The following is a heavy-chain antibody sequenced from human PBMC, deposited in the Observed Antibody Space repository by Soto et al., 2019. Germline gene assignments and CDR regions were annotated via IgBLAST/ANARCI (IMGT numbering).Heavy chain of an antibody. CDR1: GFTFSSYA. D-gene: IGHD3-3*01. Sequence: EVQLLESGGGLVQPGGSLRLSCAASGFTFSSYAMSWGRQAPGKGLEGVSGISSSGGSTYYADSVKGRFIISRDNSHHTVFLRRNRGRVADTSVYYGMSPAPRGRDDFYFCMDFCGQRTTVTV. CDR2: ISSSGGST. J-gene: IGHJ6*02. V-gene: IGHV3-23*01. CDR3: MSPAPRGRDDFYFCMDF.